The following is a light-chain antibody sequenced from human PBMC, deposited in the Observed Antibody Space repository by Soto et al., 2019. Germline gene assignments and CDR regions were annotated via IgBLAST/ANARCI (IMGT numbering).Light chain of an antibody. Sequence: QSVLTQPASVSGSPGQSITISCTGTSSDVGGSIFVSWYQQYPGKAPKPMIFEVSHRPSGVSNRFSGSRSGNTASLTISGLQAEDEADYYCSSYTSSSTRHVFGTGTKVTV. V-gene: IGLV2-14*01. CDR3: SSYTSSSTRHV. CDR2: EVS. CDR1: SSDVGGSIF. J-gene: IGLJ1*01.